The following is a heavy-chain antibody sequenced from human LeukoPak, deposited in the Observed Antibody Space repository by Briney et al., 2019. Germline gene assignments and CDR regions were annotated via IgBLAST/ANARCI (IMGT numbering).Heavy chain of an antibody. CDR2: IIPISGSA. Sequence: GASVKVSCQASGGTFSSYAINWVRQAPGHGLEWMGGIIPISGSANYAQKFQGRVTITADESTRTAYMELSSLRSEDTAVYYCARACSSTSCLLDYWGQGTLVTVSS. D-gene: IGHD2-2*01. V-gene: IGHV1-69*13. CDR3: ARACSSTSCLLDY. CDR1: GGTFSSYA. J-gene: IGHJ4*02.